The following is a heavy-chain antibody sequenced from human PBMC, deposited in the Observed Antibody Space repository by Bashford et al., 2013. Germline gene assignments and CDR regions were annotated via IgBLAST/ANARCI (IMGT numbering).Heavy chain of an antibody. CDR3: ARSYDSSGYYEERYFDL. CDR1: GGPVTSSY. CDR2: FYYTGVT. D-gene: IGHD3-22*01. Sequence: SETLSLTCTVSGGPVTSSYWSWIRQSPGKGLEWIGYFYYTGVTNYNLSLKSRVTMSVDTSKNQFSLKLSSVTAADTAVYYCARSYDSSGYYEERYFDLWGRGTLVTVSS. J-gene: IGHJ2*01. V-gene: IGHV4-59*02.